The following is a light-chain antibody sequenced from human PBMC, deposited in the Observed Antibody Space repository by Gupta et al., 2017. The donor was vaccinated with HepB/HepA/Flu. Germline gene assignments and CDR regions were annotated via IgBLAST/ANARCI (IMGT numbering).Light chain of an antibody. V-gene: IGKV1-39*01. CDR3: QHSYSTRMCS. CDR2: GAS. J-gene: IGKJ2*04. CDR1: QSISSY. Sequence: DLQMPKSPSSLSASVGDRVTITCRASQSISSYLNWYQQKPGKAPKLLIYGASSLQSGFPSRFSGSGSGTDFTLTISSLQPEDFATYYCQHSYSTRMCSFGQGTKLEIK.